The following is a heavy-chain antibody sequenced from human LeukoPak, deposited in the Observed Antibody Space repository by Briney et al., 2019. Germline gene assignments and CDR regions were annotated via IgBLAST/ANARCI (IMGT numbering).Heavy chain of an antibody. D-gene: IGHD2-21*01. CDR2: IYTSGST. CDR1: GGSISSYY. V-gene: IGHV4-4*07. CDR3: ARDCPGAACGGLLYGMDV. Sequence: LETLSLTCTVSGGSISSYYWSWIRQPAGKGLEWIGRIYTSGSTNYNPSLKSRVTMSVDTSKNQFSLKLSSVTAADTAVYYCARDCPGAACGGLLYGMDVWGQGTTVTVSS. J-gene: IGHJ6*02.